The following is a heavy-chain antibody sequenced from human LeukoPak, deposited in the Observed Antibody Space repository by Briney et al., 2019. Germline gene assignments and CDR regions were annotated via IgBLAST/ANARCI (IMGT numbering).Heavy chain of an antibody. CDR1: GLTFADAW. V-gene: IGHV3-15*07. D-gene: IGHD3-10*01. CDR3: TTGAGRGY. Sequence: GGSLRLSCVASGLTFADAWMNWVRQAPGKGLEWVGLIKSKRHGGTTDYAAPVKGRFTISRDDSKNTLYLQMNSLKTEDTAVYYCTTGAGRGYWGQGTLVTVSS. J-gene: IGHJ4*02. CDR2: IKSKRHGGTT.